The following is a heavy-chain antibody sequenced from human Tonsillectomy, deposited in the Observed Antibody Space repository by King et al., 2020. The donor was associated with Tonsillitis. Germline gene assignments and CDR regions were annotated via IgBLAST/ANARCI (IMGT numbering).Heavy chain of an antibody. CDR2: ISYDGSNK. V-gene: IGHV3-30*18. J-gene: IGHJ4*02. Sequence: GQLVQSGGGVVQPGRSLRLSCAASGFTFSSYGMHWVRQAPGKGLEWVAVISYDGSNKYYADSVKGRFTISRDNSKNTLYLQMNSLRAEDTAVYYCAKDYDRDYYESGFDYWGQGTLVTVSS. CDR3: AKDYDRDYYESGFDY. D-gene: IGHD3-22*01. CDR1: GFTFSSYG.